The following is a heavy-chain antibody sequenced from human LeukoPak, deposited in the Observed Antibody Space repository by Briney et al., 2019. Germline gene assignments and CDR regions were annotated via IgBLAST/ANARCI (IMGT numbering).Heavy chain of an antibody. CDR3: ARRKAHDFWTPNDAFDI. V-gene: IGHV1-2*02. D-gene: IGHD3-3*01. CDR2: INPNSGGT. J-gene: IGHJ3*02. CDR1: GYTFTGYY. Sequence: ASVKVSCKASGYTFTGYYMHWVRQAPRQGLEWMGWINPNSGGTNYAQKFQGRVTMTRDTSISTAYMELSRLRSDDTAVYYCARRKAHDFWTPNDAFDIWGQGTMVTVSS.